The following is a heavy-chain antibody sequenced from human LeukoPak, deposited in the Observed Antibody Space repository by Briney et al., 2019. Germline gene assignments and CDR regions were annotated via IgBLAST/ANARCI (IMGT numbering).Heavy chain of an antibody. V-gene: IGHV4-4*07. CDR2: LYTSGST. CDR1: GGSISSYY. J-gene: IGHJ3*02. D-gene: IGHD3-22*01. Sequence: SETPSLTRAVSGGSISSYYWSWITQPAGKGLEWIGRLYTSGSTNYNPSLTSQATMSVDTSNNHFSQELRPVTAADTAVYYCASAGLGAYDSSGSSAFDIWGQGTMVTVSS. CDR3: ASAGLGAYDSSGSSAFDI.